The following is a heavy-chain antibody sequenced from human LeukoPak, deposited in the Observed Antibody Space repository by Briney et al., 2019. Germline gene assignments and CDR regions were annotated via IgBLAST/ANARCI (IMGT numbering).Heavy chain of an antibody. CDR2: ISGSGGST. CDR3: AKDPVDSYYDSSGYYVDY. V-gene: IGHV3-23*01. CDR1: GFTFSSYA. D-gene: IGHD3-22*01. J-gene: IGHJ4*02. Sequence: GGSLRLSCPASGFTFSSYAMSWVRQAPGKGLEWVSAISGSGGSTYYADSVKGRFTISRDNSKNTLYLQMNSLRAEDTAVYYCAKDPVDSYYDSSGYYVDYWGQGTLVAVSS.